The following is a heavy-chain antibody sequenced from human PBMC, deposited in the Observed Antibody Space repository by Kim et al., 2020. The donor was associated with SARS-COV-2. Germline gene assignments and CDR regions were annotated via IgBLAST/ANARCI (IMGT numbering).Heavy chain of an antibody. CDR2: T. Sequence: TTHADSVKGRFTISRDTSLSTVCLQMTSLRAEDTAVYYCARTPNSRVVEYWGQGTLVTVSS. D-gene: IGHD6-13*01. CDR3: ARTPNSRVVEY. V-gene: IGHV3-23*01. J-gene: IGHJ4*02.